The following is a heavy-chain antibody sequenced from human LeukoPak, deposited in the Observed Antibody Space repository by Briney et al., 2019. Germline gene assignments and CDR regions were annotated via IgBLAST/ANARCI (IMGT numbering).Heavy chain of an antibody. CDR3: ARGYYSSSRFDS. J-gene: IGHJ4*02. Sequence: PGRSLRLSCAASGFTFSNYDMHWVRQAPGKGLEWVAFISYDGTNKYYADSVKGRFTFSRDNAENTLYMRMNSLRPEDTAVYYCARGYYSSSRFDSWGQGTLVTVSS. V-gene: IGHV3-30*03. CDR1: GFTFSNYD. D-gene: IGHD6-13*01. CDR2: ISYDGTNK.